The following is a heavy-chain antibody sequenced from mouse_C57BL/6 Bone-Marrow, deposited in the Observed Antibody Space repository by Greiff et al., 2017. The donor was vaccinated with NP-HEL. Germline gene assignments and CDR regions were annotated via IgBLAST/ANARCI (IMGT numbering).Heavy chain of an antibody. CDR1: GYTFTDYN. Sequence: VQLQQSGPELVKPGASVKIPCKASGYTFTDYNMDWVKQSHGKSLEWIGDINPNNGGTIYNQKFKGKATLTVDKSSSTAYMELRSLTSEDTAVYYCAREGLYDYDEAMDYWGQGTSVTVSS. V-gene: IGHV1-18*01. CDR2: INPNNGGT. CDR3: AREGLYDYDEAMDY. D-gene: IGHD2-4*01. J-gene: IGHJ4*01.